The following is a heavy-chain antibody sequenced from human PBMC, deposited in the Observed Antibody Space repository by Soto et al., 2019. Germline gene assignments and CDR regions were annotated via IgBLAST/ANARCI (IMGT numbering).Heavy chain of an antibody. CDR3: ARNRVSATSNLDY. Sequence: SYFVSLTCAVSGYSISSGHYWGWIRQPPGKRLESIGSIYHSGSTYYNPSLKRRVTMTLDTSKNEFSLKRSSVTAADTAVYYCARNRVSATSNLDYWCRGTLVTVSS. CDR2: IYHSGST. V-gene: IGHV4-38-2*01. CDR1: GYSISSGHY. D-gene: IGHD3-3*01. J-gene: IGHJ4*02.